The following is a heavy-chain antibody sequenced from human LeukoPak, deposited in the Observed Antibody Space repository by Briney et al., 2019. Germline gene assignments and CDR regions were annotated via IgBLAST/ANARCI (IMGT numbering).Heavy chain of an antibody. CDR1: GFTFSTYG. D-gene: IGHD4-23*01. CDR2: IQAGGDEK. V-gene: IGHV3-30*02. CDR3: ARDTPGYGGDDFDY. Sequence: GGSLRLSCAASGFTFSTYGMHWVRQAPGEGLEWMTFIQAGGDEKYYAESVKGRFTVSRDNSKNTLYLQMNSLRAEDTAVYYCARDTPGYGGDDFDYWGQGALVTVSS. J-gene: IGHJ4*02.